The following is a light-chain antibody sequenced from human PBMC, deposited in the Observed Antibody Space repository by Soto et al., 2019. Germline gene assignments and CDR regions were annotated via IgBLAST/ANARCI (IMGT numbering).Light chain of an antibody. J-gene: IGKJ1*01. V-gene: IGKV3-20*01. CDR2: GAS. Sequence: EVVLTQSPGTLSLSPGESATLSCRARQSISSSSLAWYQQKPGQAPRLLMYGASSRATGIPDRFSGSGSGTDFTLPITRLEPEDFAVYYCQQYGSSPWTFGQGTRVEFK. CDR3: QQYGSSPWT. CDR1: QSISSSS.